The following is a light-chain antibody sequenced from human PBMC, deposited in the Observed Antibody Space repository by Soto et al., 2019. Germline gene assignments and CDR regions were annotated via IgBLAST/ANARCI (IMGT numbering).Light chain of an antibody. Sequence: QSVLTQAPSASGTPGQMITISCSGSASNVGSNYLYWYQQLPGTAPKLVISTNNYRPSGVPERFSGSKSGTSASLAISGLRSEDEADYYCAAWDDSLSAWVFGGGTKLTVL. CDR1: ASNVGSNY. CDR3: AAWDDSLSAWV. V-gene: IGLV1-47*02. J-gene: IGLJ3*02. CDR2: TNN.